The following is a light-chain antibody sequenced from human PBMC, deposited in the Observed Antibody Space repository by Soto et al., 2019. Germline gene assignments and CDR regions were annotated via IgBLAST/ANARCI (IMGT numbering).Light chain of an antibody. CDR3: QQSYSSLYT. J-gene: IGKJ2*01. V-gene: IGKV1-39*01. Sequence: DIQMTQSPSSLSASVGDRVTITCRASQIINTYLNWYQQKPGKPPKLLIFGASSLRSGVPSRFSGTGSGTDFTLTINSLQPDDFANYYCQQSYSSLYTFGQGTKLEIK. CDR1: QIINTY. CDR2: GAS.